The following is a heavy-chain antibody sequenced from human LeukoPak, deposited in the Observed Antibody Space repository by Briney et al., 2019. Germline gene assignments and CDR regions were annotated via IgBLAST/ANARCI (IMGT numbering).Heavy chain of an antibody. V-gene: IGHV3-48*03. D-gene: IGHD5-18*01. Sequence: GGSLRLSCSASEFTFSSYQMNWVRQAPGKGLEWVSYISGGGETTLYADSVKGRFTTSRDNAKNSLYLQLTSLRAEDTAVYYCARVGRIQYFDCWGQGTLVTVSS. CDR2: ISGGGETT. J-gene: IGHJ4*02. CDR1: EFTFSSYQ. CDR3: ARVGRIQYFDC.